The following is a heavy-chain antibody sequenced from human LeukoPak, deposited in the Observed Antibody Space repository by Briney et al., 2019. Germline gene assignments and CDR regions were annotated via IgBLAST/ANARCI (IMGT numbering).Heavy chain of an antibody. Sequence: SETLSLTCTVSGYSISSGYYWGWIRQPPGKGLEWTGSIYHSGSTYYNPSLKSRVTISVDTSKNQFSLKLSSVTAADTAVYYCARRDYSTGGFDYWGQGTLVTVSS. D-gene: IGHD4-11*01. CDR2: IYHSGST. CDR1: GYSISSGYY. CDR3: ARRDYSTGGFDY. J-gene: IGHJ4*02. V-gene: IGHV4-38-2*02.